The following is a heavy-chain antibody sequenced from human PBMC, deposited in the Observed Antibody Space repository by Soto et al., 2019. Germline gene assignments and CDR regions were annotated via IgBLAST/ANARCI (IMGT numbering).Heavy chain of an antibody. CDR1: GFTFSSYA. V-gene: IGHV3-23*01. Sequence: GGSLRLSCAASGFTFSSYAMSWVRQAPGKGLEWVSAISGSGGSTYYADSVKGRFTISRDNSKNTLYLQMNSLRAEDTAVYYCAKGQFYGSGSYYYYGMDVWGQGTTVTVSS. CDR2: ISGSGGST. D-gene: IGHD3-10*01. J-gene: IGHJ6*02. CDR3: AKGQFYGSGSYYYYGMDV.